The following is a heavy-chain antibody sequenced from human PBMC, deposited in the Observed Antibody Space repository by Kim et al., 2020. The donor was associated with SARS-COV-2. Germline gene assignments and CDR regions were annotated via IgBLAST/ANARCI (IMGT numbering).Heavy chain of an antibody. J-gene: IGHJ4*02. CDR3: ARGNHYYDSSGYYFDY. D-gene: IGHD3-22*01. Sequence: LKSRVTISVDTSKNPFSLMLSSVTAADTAVYYCARGNHYYDSSGYYFDYWGQGTLVTVSS. V-gene: IGHV4-59*09.